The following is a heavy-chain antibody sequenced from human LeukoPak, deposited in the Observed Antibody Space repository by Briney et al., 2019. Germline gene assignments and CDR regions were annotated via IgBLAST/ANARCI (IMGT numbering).Heavy chain of an antibody. Sequence: PGGSLRLSCAASGFTFSRYAMHWVRQAPGKGLEWVAVISYDGSNKYYADSVKGRFTISRDNSKNTLYLQMNSLRAEDTAVYYCARDAARYYYYYMDVWGKGTTVTVSS. CDR1: GFTFSRYA. J-gene: IGHJ6*03. V-gene: IGHV3-30*04. CDR2: ISYDGSNK. CDR3: ARDAARYYYYYMDV. D-gene: IGHD6-25*01.